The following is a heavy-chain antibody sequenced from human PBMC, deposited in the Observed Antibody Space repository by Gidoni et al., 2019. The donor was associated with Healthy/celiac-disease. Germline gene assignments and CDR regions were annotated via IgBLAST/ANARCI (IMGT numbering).Heavy chain of an antibody. Sequence: QVPLVQSVAEVKKPGASVKVSCKASGYTFTGYYMHWVRQAPGQGLEWMGWINPNSGGTNYAKKFQGWGTMTRDTSISTAYMELSRLRSDDTAVYYCARANGSGSWWDFDIWGQGTMVNVSS. CDR2: INPNSGGT. D-gene: IGHD3-10*01. J-gene: IGHJ3*02. CDR1: GYTFTGYY. CDR3: ARANGSGSWWDFDI. V-gene: IGHV1-2*04.